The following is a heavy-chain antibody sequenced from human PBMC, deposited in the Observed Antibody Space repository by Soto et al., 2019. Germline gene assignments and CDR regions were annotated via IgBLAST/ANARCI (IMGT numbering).Heavy chain of an antibody. Sequence: GGSLRLSCAASGFTFSNAWMNWVRQAPGKGLEWVGRIKSKTDGGKTDYAAPVTGNFTISSDDSKNTLYLQMNSLKTQNTAVYYCTTNIVVVPAARGMPYYYGMDVWGQGTTVTVSS. CDR1: GFTFSNAW. CDR3: TTNIVVVPAARGMPYYYGMDV. CDR2: IKSKTDGGKT. D-gene: IGHD2-2*01. J-gene: IGHJ6*02. V-gene: IGHV3-15*07.